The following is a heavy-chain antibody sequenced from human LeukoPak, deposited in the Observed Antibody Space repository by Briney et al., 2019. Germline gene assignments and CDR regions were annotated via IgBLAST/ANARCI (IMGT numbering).Heavy chain of an antibody. J-gene: IGHJ4*02. CDR3: ATLVGAPHAFDN. CDR2: FDPEDGET. V-gene: IGHV1-24*01. Sequence: GASVKVSCKVSGYTLTELSMHWVRQAPGKGLEWMGGFDPEDGETIYAQKFQGRVTMTEDTSTDTAYMELSSLRSEDTAVYYCATLVGAPHAFDNWGQGTLVTVSS. D-gene: IGHD1-26*01. CDR1: GYTLTELS.